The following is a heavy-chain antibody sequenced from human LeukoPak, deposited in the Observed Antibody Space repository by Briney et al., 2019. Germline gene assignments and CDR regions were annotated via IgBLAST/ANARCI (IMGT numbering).Heavy chain of an antibody. CDR3: AREGYSSSTSCYASAFEI. CDR2: INPNSGGT. J-gene: IGHJ3*02. CDR1: GYAFTGYY. D-gene: IGHD2-2*01. V-gene: IGHV1-2*02. Sequence: ASVTVSLKASGYAFTGYYMHWVRQAPGQGLEWMGWINPNSGGTNYAQKFQGRVTMTTDTSTSTAYMELRSLRSDDTAVYYCAREGYSSSTSCYASAFEIWGQGTMVTVSS.